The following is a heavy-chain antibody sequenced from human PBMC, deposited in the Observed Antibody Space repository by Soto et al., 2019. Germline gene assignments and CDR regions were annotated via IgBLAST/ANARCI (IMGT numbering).Heavy chain of an antibody. J-gene: IGHJ4*02. D-gene: IGHD2-2*01. CDR2: ISYDGSNK. Sequence: GGSLRLSCAASGFTFSSYGMHWVRQAPGKGLEWVAVISYDGSNKYYADSVKGRFTISRDNSKNTLYLQMNSLRAEDTAVYYCAKGRRDCSSSSCSGRRDYYFNYWGRGTLVAVSS. V-gene: IGHV3-30*18. CDR3: AKGRRDCSSSSCSGRRDYYFNY. CDR1: GFTFSSYG.